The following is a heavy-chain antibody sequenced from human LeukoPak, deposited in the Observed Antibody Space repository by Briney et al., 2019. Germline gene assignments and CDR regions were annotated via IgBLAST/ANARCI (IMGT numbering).Heavy chain of an antibody. J-gene: IGHJ4*01. CDR1: GFTFSNYG. D-gene: IGHD3-9*01. CDR3: AKGQYYDILAGYWGYIAT. Sequence: GRFRGLSCAASGFTFSNYGMHWVRQAPGKGLEWVAVISYDGSNKYYPDSVKGRFTISRDNSKNTLYLQMNSLRAEDTAVYYCAKGQYYDILAGYWGYIATWGHGSLFIVSS. CDR2: ISYDGSNK. V-gene: IGHV3-30*18.